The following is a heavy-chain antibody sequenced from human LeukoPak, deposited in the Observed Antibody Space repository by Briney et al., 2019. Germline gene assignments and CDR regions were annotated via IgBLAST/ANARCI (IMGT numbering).Heavy chain of an antibody. CDR2: ISGSGGST. V-gene: IGHV3-23*01. CDR3: AKGGDLRLQAASFDY. D-gene: IGHD2-2*01. CDR1: GFTFSSYA. Sequence: GGSLRLSCAASGFTFSSYAMHWVRQAPGKGLEWVSAISGSGGSTYYADSVKGRFTISRDNSKNALYLQMNSLRAEDTAVYYWAKGGDLRLQAASFDYWGQGPLVPVPS. J-gene: IGHJ4*02.